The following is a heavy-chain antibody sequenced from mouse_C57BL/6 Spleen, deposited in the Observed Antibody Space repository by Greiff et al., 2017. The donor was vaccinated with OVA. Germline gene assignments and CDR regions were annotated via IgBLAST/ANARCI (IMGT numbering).Heavy chain of an antibody. Sequence: VMLVESGAELVKPGASVKISCKASGYAFSSYWMNWVKQRPGKGLEWIGQIYPGDGDTNYNGKFKGKATLTADKSSSTAYMQLSSLTSEDSAVYFCARNPTGYYAMDYWGQGTSVTVSS. J-gene: IGHJ4*01. CDR2: IYPGDGDT. CDR3: ARNPTGYYAMDY. V-gene: IGHV1-80*01. CDR1: GYAFSSYW.